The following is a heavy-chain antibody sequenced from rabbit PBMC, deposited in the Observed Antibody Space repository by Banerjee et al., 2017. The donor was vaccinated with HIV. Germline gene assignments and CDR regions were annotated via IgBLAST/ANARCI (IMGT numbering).Heavy chain of an antibody. CDR2: IYTSSGST. CDR1: GFSSSSSYW. CDR3: ARGGGAGYGYNL. Sequence: QEQLEESGGDLVKPEGSLTLTCTASGFSSSSSYWIWWVRQAPGKGLEWIGCIYTSSGSTWYASWVNGRFSISKTSSTTVTLQMTSLTAADTATYFCARGGGAGYGYNLWGPGTLVTVS. D-gene: IGHD6-1*01. J-gene: IGHJ4*01. V-gene: IGHV1S45*01.